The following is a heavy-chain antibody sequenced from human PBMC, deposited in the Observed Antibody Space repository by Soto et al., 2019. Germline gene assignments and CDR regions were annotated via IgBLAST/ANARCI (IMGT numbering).Heavy chain of an antibody. CDR3: ARDQNGSPHFDY. V-gene: IGHV4-59*01. J-gene: IGHJ4*02. D-gene: IGHD1-26*01. CDR2: SYYSGST. Sequence: QVHLQESGPGLVKPSETLSLTCTVSGASIRNYYWSWIRQPPGKGLEWIGFSYYSGSTNYNPSLNSRVTMSVDTSKYQCSLKLTSVTAADTAVYYCARDQNGSPHFDYWGQGILVTVSS. CDR1: GASIRNYY.